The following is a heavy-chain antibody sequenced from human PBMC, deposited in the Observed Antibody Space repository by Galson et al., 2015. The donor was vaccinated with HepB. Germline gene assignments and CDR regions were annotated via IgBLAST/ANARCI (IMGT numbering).Heavy chain of an antibody. CDR2: IDPSDSYT. J-gene: IGHJ4*02. D-gene: IGHD3-10*01. V-gene: IGHV5-10-1*01. CDR3: ARHYYGSGRDFYFDY. Sequence: QSGAEVKKPGESLRISCKGSGYSFTSYWISWVRQMPGKGLEWMGRIDPSDSYTNYSPSFQGHVTISADKSISTAYLHWSSLKASDTALYYCARHYYGSGRDFYFDYWGQGSLTPSPQ. CDR1: GYSFTSYW.